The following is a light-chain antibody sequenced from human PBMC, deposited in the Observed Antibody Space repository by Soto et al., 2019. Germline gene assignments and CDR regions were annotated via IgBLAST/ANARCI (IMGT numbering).Light chain of an antibody. V-gene: IGKV1-5*03. CDR2: KAS. Sequence: DIQMTQSPSSLSASVGDRFTITCRASQSISSWLAWYQQKPGKAPKLLIYKASSLESGVPSRFSGSGSGTEFTLTISSLQPDDFATYYCQQYNSYSVTFGQGTKVDI. CDR3: QQYNSYSVT. CDR1: QSISSW. J-gene: IGKJ1*01.